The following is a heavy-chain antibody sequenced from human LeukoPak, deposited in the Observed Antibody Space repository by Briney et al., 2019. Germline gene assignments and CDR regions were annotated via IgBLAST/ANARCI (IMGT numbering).Heavy chain of an antibody. Sequence: GGSLRLSCAASGFTFSSYWMHWVRQAPGRGLVWVSRINSDGSSTSYADSVKGRFTISRDHAKNTLYLQMNSLRAEDTAVYYSARDLCGGDCYFDYWGQGTLVTVSS. CDR1: GFTFSSYW. D-gene: IGHD2-21*01. CDR2: INSDGSST. V-gene: IGHV3-74*01. J-gene: IGHJ4*02. CDR3: ARDLCGGDCYFDY.